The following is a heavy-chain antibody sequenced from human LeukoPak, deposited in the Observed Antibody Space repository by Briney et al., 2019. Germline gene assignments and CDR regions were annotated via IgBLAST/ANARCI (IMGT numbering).Heavy chain of an antibody. V-gene: IGHV4-59*01. CDR2: ISYSGTT. Sequence: PSETLSLTCTVSGGSISINYLTWIRQPPGKGLEWIGYISYSGTTNYNPSLKSRVIISGDTSKNHFSLKLSSVTAADTAVYYCARVAVGAAALEYYYYYMDVWGKGTTVTVSS. CDR3: ARVAVGAAALEYYYYYMDV. D-gene: IGHD6-13*01. CDR1: GGSISINY. J-gene: IGHJ6*03.